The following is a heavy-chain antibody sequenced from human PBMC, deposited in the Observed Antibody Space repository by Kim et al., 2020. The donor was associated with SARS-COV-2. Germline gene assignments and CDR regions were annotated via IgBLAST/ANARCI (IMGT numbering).Heavy chain of an antibody. Sequence: SETLSLTCTVSGGSISSYYWSWIRQPPGKGLEWIGYIYYSGSTNYNPSLKSRVTISVDTSKNQFSLKLSSVTAADTAVYYCARGGEYYYDSSGYSNFDYWGQGTLVTVSS. CDR3: ARGGEYYYDSSGYSNFDY. CDR2: IYYSGST. J-gene: IGHJ4*02. D-gene: IGHD3-22*01. CDR1: GGSISSYY. V-gene: IGHV4-59*01.